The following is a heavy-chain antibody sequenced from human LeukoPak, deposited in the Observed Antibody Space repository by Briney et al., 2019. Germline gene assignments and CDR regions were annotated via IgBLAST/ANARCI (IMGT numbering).Heavy chain of an antibody. J-gene: IGHJ4*02. CDR3: ASYSYYYDSSGYLDY. Sequence: SESLSLTFSVSGGSISSFYCSWIRQPPGKGLEWSGYIYFSGSTNYNPSLKSRVTISVDTSKNKFSLKLRTVAAAATAVYYCASYSYYYDSSGYLDYWGQGTLVTVSS. CDR2: IYFSGST. CDR1: GGSISSFY. V-gene: IGHV4-59*01. D-gene: IGHD3-22*01.